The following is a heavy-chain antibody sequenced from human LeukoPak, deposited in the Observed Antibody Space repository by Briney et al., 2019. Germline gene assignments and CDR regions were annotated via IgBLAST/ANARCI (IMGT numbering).Heavy chain of an antibody. CDR2: IYTSGST. Sequence: PSETLSLTCTVSGGSISSYYWSWIRQPPGKGLKWIGYIYTSGSTNYNPSLKSRVTISVDTSRNQFSLKLSSVTAADTAVYYCARISPMVRGTHAFDIWGQGTMVTVSS. CDR3: ARISPMVRGTHAFDI. CDR1: GGSISSYY. V-gene: IGHV4-4*09. J-gene: IGHJ3*02. D-gene: IGHD3-10*01.